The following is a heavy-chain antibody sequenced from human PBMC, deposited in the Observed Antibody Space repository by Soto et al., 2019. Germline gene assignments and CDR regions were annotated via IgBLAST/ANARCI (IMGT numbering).Heavy chain of an antibody. CDR3: AKGSIEYSASVDN. J-gene: IGHJ4*02. D-gene: IGHD5-12*01. CDR1: GFSFSSYA. V-gene: IGHV3-23*01. Sequence: EVQLLESGGGVVQPGGSLRLSCAASGFSFSSYAMVWVRQAPGKGLEWVSVISARGGSLYFADSVKGRFTISRDNSKNVWSLEMNSLRAEATATYFGAKGSIEYSASVDNWGQGTLVVVSS. CDR2: ISARGGSL.